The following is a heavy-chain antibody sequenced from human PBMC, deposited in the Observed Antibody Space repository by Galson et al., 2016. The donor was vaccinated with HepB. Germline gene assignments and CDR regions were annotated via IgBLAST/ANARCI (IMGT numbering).Heavy chain of an antibody. CDR2: INAGNGNT. CDR3: ARAGTLRSGYWYYFDY. V-gene: IGHV1-3*01. Sequence: SVKVSCKASGYIFTSYAMHWVRQAPGQRLEWMGWINAGNGNTKNSQKFQGRVTITRDTSASTAYMELSSLRSEDTAVYYCARAGTLRSGYWYYFDYWGQGTLVTVSS. D-gene: IGHD3-3*01. CDR1: GYIFTSYA. J-gene: IGHJ4*02.